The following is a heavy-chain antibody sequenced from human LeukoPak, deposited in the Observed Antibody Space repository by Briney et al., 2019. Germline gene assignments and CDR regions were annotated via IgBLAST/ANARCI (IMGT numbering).Heavy chain of an antibody. CDR1: GGSLSSGTFY. Sequence: PSQTLSLTCTASGGSLSSGTFYWSWIRQPAGKGLEWIGRIHTSGSANSNPSLKSRVTISVDTSKNQLSLNLTSVTAVDTAVYYCARGLATRPDWFDPWGQGTLVTVSS. D-gene: IGHD6-6*01. CDR2: IHTSGSA. CDR3: ARGLATRPDWFDP. V-gene: IGHV4-61*02. J-gene: IGHJ5*02.